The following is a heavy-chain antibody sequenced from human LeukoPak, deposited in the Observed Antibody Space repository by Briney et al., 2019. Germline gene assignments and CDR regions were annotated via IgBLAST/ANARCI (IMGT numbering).Heavy chain of an antibody. CDR2: ISGSGGST. Sequence: GGPLRLSCAASGFTFTGYTMGWVRQVPGKGLEWVSGISGSGGSTYYVDSLKGRFTISRDNSKNTLFLQMNSLRADDTAVYYCAKDRSSSWDPFDYWGQGTLVTVSA. D-gene: IGHD6-13*01. CDR3: AKDRSSSWDPFDY. J-gene: IGHJ4*02. V-gene: IGHV3-23*01. CDR1: GFTFTGYT.